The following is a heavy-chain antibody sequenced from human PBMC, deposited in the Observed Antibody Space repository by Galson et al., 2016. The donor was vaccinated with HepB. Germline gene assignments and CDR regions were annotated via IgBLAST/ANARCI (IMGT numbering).Heavy chain of an antibody. D-gene: IGHD3-10*01. V-gene: IGHV1-18*04. CDR2: ITAHNDIT. CDR1: GVAFNSYG. CDR3: ANWDHYSDAFDF. Sequence: CKASGVAFNSYGITWVRPAPGQGLEWMGRITAHNDITKYAQKFQGRVAMTSDTSTKTFFMELRSLRSDDTAVYFCANWDHYSDAFDFWGQGTLVTVSS. J-gene: IGHJ3*01.